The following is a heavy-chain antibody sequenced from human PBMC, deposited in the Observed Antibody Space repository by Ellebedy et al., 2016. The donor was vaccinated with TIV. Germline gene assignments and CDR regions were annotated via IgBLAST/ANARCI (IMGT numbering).Heavy chain of an antibody. J-gene: IGHJ4*02. CDR3: ARAATPSTPVDY. V-gene: IGHV4-59*01. CDR2: IYYSGST. Sequence: SETLSLXXTVSGGSISSYYWSWIRQPPGKGLEWIGYIYYSGSTNYNPSLESRVTISVDTSKNQFSLKLSSVTAADTAVYYCARAATPSTPVDYWGQGTLVTVSS. CDR1: GGSISSYY. D-gene: IGHD2-15*01.